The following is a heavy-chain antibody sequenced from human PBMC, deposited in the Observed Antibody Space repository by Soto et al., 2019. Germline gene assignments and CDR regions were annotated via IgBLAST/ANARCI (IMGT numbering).Heavy chain of an antibody. V-gene: IGHV3-23*01. CDR3: AKGYCSSTSCHIFDP. CDR2: ISGSGGST. J-gene: IGHJ5*02. D-gene: IGHD2-2*02. CDR1: GFTFSSYA. Sequence: PGGSLRLSCAASGFTFSSYAMSWVRQAPGKGLEWVSAISGSGGSTYYADSVKGRFTISRDNSKNTLYLQMNSLRAEDTAVYYCAKGYCSSTSCHIFDPWGQGTLVTVSS.